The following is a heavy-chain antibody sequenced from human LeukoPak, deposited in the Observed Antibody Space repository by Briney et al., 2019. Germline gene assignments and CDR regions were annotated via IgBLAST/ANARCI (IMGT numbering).Heavy chain of an antibody. V-gene: IGHV3-21*01. CDR2: IDSSSTYI. CDR1: GFTFSTYS. J-gene: IGHJ4*02. Sequence: PGGSLRLSCAASGFTFSTYSMNWARQAPGKGLEWVSSIDSSSTYIYYADSVKGRFTTSRDNAKNSLFLQMNSLRAEDTAVYYCARVVVMVRGILSWDIGYWGQGSLVTVSS. D-gene: IGHD3-10*01. CDR3: ARVVVMVRGILSWDIGY.